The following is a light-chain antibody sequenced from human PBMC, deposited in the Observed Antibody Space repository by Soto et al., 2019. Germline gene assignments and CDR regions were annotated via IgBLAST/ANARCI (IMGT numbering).Light chain of an antibody. CDR3: QQYNNWRPQT. CDR1: QSVSSN. J-gene: IGKJ1*01. V-gene: IGKV3-15*01. CDR2: GAS. Sequence: EIVMTQSPATLSVSPGERATLSCRASQSVSSNLAWYQQKPGQAPRLRIYGASTRATGIPARFSGSGSGTEFTLTISSLQSEDFAVYYCQQYNNWRPQTFGQGTKVEI.